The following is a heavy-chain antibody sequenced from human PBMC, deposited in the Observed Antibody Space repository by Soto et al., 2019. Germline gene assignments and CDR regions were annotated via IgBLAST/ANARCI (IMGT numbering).Heavy chain of an antibody. Sequence: PGGSLRLSCAASGFTFSDYYMSWIRQAPGKGLEWVSYISSSSSYTNYADSVKARFTISRDNAKNSLYLQMNSLRAEDTAVYYCARVGYSYGYFPGYYYGMDVWGQGTTVTVSS. CDR1: GFTFSDYY. D-gene: IGHD5-18*01. CDR2: ISSSSSYT. V-gene: IGHV3-11*06. CDR3: ARVGYSYGYFPGYYYGMDV. J-gene: IGHJ6*02.